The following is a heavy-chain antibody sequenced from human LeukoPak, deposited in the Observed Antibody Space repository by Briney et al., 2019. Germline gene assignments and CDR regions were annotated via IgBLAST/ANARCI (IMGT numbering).Heavy chain of an antibody. CDR3: ARALGTGDFDS. D-gene: IGHD3/OR15-3a*01. V-gene: IGHV3-74*01. CDR1: GFTFSDYW. Sequence: GGSLRLSCAASGFTFSDYWMYWVRQAPGRGRVWVSRVNSDGNSSSYADSVKGRFTISRDNAKNTLYLQMNSLRTEDTAVYYCARALGTGDFDSWGQGTLVTVSS. CDR2: VNSDGNSS. J-gene: IGHJ4*02.